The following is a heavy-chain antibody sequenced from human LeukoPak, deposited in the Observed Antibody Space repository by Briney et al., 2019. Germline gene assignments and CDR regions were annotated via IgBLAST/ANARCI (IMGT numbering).Heavy chain of an antibody. CDR3: ARRHYDRTGYYYVD. CDR1: GFTVTSNY. Sequence: GGSLRLSCAASGFTVTSNYMSRVRQAPGKGLEWVSVIYSNGDTNYADSVKGRFTISRDSSKNTLYLQMSSLRAEDTAVYFCARRHYDRTGYYYVDWGQGTLVTVSS. CDR2: IYSNGDT. V-gene: IGHV3-66*04. J-gene: IGHJ4*02. D-gene: IGHD3-22*01.